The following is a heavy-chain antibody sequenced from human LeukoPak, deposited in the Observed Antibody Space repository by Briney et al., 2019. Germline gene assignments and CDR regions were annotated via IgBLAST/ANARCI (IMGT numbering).Heavy chain of an antibody. CDR1: GYTFTGYY. J-gene: IGHJ4*02. Sequence: ASVKVSCKASGYTFTGYYMHWVRQAPGQGLEWMGRINPNSGGTNYAQKFQGRVTMTRVTSISTAYMELSRLRSDDTAVYYCARGEEEGLGYCSGGSCYGFDYWGQGTLVTVSS. V-gene: IGHV1-2*06. CDR2: INPNSGGT. D-gene: IGHD2-15*01. CDR3: ARGEEEGLGYCSGGSCYGFDY.